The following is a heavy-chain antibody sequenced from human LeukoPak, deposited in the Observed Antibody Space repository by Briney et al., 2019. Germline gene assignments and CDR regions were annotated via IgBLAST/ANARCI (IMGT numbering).Heavy chain of an antibody. Sequence: PGGSLRLSCAASGFTFSNHWMTWVRQAPGKGPEWVANMNQDGSERYYVDSVKGRFTISRDNAKKSLCLQMNSLRLEDTALYYCARANAMDVWGQGTTVTVSS. CDR2: MNQDGSER. CDR3: ARANAMDV. V-gene: IGHV3-7*04. J-gene: IGHJ6*02. CDR1: GFTFSNHW.